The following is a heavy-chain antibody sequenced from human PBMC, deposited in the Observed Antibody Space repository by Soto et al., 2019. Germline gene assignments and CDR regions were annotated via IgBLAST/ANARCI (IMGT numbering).Heavy chain of an antibody. J-gene: IGHJ5*02. D-gene: IGHD2-2*01. CDR2: IYYSGST. Sequence: QVQLQESGPGLVKPSQTLSLTCTVSGGSISSGGYYWSWIRQHPGKGLEWIGYIYYSGSTYYNPXXKSRVTISVDXXKXQXXLKLSSVTAADTAVYYCAGTFVFVPAATTTNWFDPWGQGTLVTVSS. V-gene: IGHV4-31*03. CDR3: AGTFVFVPAATTTNWFDP. CDR1: GGSISSGGYY.